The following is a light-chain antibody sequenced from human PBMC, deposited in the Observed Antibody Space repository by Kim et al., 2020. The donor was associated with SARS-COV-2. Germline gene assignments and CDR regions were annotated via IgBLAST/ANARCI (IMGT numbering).Light chain of an antibody. CDR3: SAWDSSLSAWV. CDR1: KKNVGNQG. J-gene: IGLJ3*02. CDR2: RDN. V-gene: IGLV10-54*01. Sequence: QAGLTQPPSLSTGLRQTATLTCTGNKKNVGNQGAAWLQQHQGHPPKLLSYRDNNRPSGISERLSASRSGNTASLTITGLQPEDEADYYCSAWDSSLSAWVFGGGTQLTVL.